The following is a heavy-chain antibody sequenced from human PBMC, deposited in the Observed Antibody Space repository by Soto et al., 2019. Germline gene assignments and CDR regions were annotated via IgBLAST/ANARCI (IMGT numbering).Heavy chain of an antibody. CDR2: FDPEDGET. Sequence: ASVKVSCKVSGYTLTELSMHWVRQAPGKGLEWMGGFDPEDGETIYAQKFQGRVTMTEDTSTDTAYMELSSLRSEDTAVYYCATVHYDYVWGSYRNNWFDPWGQGTLVTVSS. J-gene: IGHJ5*02. CDR1: GYTLTELS. D-gene: IGHD3-16*02. CDR3: ATVHYDYVWGSYRNNWFDP. V-gene: IGHV1-24*01.